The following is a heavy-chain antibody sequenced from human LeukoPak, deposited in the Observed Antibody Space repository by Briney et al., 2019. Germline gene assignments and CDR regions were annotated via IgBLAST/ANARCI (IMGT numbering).Heavy chain of an antibody. J-gene: IGHJ4*02. CDR3: ARRDVSSGWSFDY. V-gene: IGHV4-4*07. Sequence: SETLSLTCTVSGGSISNYHWSWIRQPAGKGLEWIGQIHTSGSTNYNPPLKSRVTMSIDTTEDQVSLTIRSVTAADTAFYYCARRDVSSGWSFDYWGQGTLVTVSS. CDR2: IHTSGST. D-gene: IGHD6-19*01. CDR1: GGSISNYH.